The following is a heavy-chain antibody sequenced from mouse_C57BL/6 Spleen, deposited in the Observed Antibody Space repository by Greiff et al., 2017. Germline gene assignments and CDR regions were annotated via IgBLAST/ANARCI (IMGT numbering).Heavy chain of an antibody. CDR2: IDPSDSET. V-gene: IGHV1-52*01. CDR1: GYTFTSYW. CDR3: ARRGYAMDY. J-gene: IGHJ4*01. Sequence: QVQLQQPGAELVRPGSSVKLSCKASGYTFTSYWMHWVKQRPIQGLEWTGNIDPSDSETHYNQKFKDKATLTVDKSSSTAYMQLSSLTSEDSAVYYCARRGYAMDYWGQGTSVTVSS.